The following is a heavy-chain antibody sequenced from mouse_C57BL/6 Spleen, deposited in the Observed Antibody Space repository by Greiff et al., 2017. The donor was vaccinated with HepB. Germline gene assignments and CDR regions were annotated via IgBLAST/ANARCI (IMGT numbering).Heavy chain of an antibody. V-gene: IGHV1-39*01. Sequence: EVKLMESGPELVKPGASVKISCKASGYSFTDYNMNWVKQSNGKSLEWIGVIDPNYGTTSYNQKFKGKATLTVDQSSSTSYMQLNSLTSEDSAVYYCAREEYGNPAYWGQGTTLTVSS. J-gene: IGHJ2*01. CDR3: AREEYGNPAY. CDR2: IDPNYGTT. CDR1: GYSFTDYN. D-gene: IGHD2-10*02.